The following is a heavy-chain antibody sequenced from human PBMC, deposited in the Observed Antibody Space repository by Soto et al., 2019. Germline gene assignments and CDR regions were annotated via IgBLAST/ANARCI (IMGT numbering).Heavy chain of an antibody. J-gene: IGHJ4*02. Sequence: GGSLRLSCAASGFTFSSYAMSWVRQAPGKGLEWVSAISGSGGSTYYADSVKGRFTISRDNSKNTMYLQMNSLRAEDTAVYYCAKALFDSGSYFSFWGQGTLVTVSS. V-gene: IGHV3-23*01. CDR3: AKALFDSGSYFSF. CDR1: GFTFSSYA. CDR2: ISGSGGST. D-gene: IGHD3-10*01.